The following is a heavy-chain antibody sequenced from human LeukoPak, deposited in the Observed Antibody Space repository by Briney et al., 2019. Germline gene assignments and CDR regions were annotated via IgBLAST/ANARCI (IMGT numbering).Heavy chain of an antibody. V-gene: IGHV4-39*01. CDR1: GGSISSSSYY. CDR3: ARIVVVTAKRRFDY. Sequence: SETLSLTCTVSGGSISSSSYYWGWIRQPPGKGLVWFGSIYYSGSAYYNPSLKSRASMTVNTSKNQFSLKLNSVAAADTAVYYCARIVVVTAKRRFDYWGQGTLVTVSS. CDR2: IYYSGSA. J-gene: IGHJ4*02. D-gene: IGHD2-21*02.